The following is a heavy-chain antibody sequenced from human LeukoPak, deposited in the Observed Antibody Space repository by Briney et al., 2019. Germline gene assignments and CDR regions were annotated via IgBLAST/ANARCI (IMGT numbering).Heavy chain of an antibody. CDR2: INPNSGGT. Sequence: GASVKVSCKASGYTFTGYYMHWVRQAPGQGLEWMGWINPNSGGTNYAQKFQGRVTMTRDTSISTAYMELSRLRSDDTAVYYCARDRYSWYDYVWGSYRPDAFDIWAKGQWSPSLQ. CDR3: ARDRYSWYDYVWGSYRPDAFDI. J-gene: IGHJ3*02. V-gene: IGHV1-2*02. CDR1: GYTFTGYY. D-gene: IGHD3-16*02.